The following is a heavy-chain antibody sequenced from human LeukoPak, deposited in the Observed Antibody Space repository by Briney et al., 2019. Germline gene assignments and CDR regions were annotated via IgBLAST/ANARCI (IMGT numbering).Heavy chain of an antibody. V-gene: IGHV3-23*01. D-gene: IGHD2/OR15-2a*01. Sequence: GGSLRLSCAASGFTFDDYGMSWVRQAPGKGLEWVSSISGSGGSPYYADPVKGRFTISRDNSKNTLYLQMNSLRAEDTAVYYCAKGPLLWDWGQGTLVTVSS. CDR1: GFTFDDYG. CDR3: AKGPLLWD. J-gene: IGHJ4*02. CDR2: ISGSGGSP.